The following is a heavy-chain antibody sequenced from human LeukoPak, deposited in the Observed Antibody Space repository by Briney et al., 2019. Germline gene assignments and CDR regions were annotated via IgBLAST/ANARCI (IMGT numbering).Heavy chain of an antibody. CDR3: ARVPGHYTAGRFDY. Sequence: AAVTVSCKTSGYTFAGYYLHWVRQAPAQGHEWMGRIDPNSGGTNYAQKFQARVTVTRDTSTSTVYMELRGLRSDDTAVYYCARVPGHYTAGRFDYWGQGTLVTVSS. CDR2: IDPNSGGT. D-gene: IGHD2-2*02. CDR1: GYTFAGYY. V-gene: IGHV1-2*02. J-gene: IGHJ4*02.